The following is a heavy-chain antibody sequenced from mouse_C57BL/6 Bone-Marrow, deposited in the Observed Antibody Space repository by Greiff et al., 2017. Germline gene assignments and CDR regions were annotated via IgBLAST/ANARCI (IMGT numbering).Heavy chain of an antibody. J-gene: IGHJ4*01. D-gene: IGHD1-1*01. CDR2: IYPGSGNT. V-gene: IGHV1-84*01. Sequence: VQLQQSGPELVKPGASVKISCKASGYTFTDYYINWVKQRPGQGLEWIGWIYPGSGNTKYNERFKGKATLTVDTSSSTAYMQRSSLTSEDSAVYFCARCTTVVARGYAMDYWGQGTSVTVSS. CDR1: GYTFTDYY. CDR3: ARCTTVVARGYAMDY.